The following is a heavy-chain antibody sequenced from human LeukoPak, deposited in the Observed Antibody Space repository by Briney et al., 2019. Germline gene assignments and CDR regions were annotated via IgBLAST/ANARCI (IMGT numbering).Heavy chain of an antibody. D-gene: IGHD3-22*01. V-gene: IGHV3-30*04. Sequence: GGSLRLSCAASGFTFSSYAMHWVRQAPGKGLEWVAVITYDGSNKYYADSVKGRFTISRDSSKNTLYLQMNSLRAEDTAVYYCARNPTNYYDSSGYQEDFQHWGQGTLVTVSS. J-gene: IGHJ1*01. CDR3: ARNPTNYYDSSGYQEDFQH. CDR1: GFTFSSYA. CDR2: ITYDGSNK.